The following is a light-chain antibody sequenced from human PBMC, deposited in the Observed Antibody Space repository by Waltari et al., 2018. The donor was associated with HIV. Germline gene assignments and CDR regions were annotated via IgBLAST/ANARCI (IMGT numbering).Light chain of an antibody. CDR1: QSVLYSATKKNS. Sequence: DFVMTQSPDSLAVSLGERATINCKSSQSVLYSATKKNSLAWYQQKPGQPPKLLIYWAATREAGVPARFSGSGSGTDFNLTINNLQAEDVAVYYCQQYYTTPLSFGGGTKVEIK. CDR2: WAA. J-gene: IGKJ4*01. CDR3: QQYYTTPLS. V-gene: IGKV4-1*01.